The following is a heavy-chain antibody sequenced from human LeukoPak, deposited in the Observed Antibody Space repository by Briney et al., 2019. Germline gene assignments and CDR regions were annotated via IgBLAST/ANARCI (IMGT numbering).Heavy chain of an antibody. V-gene: IGHV1-69*11. Sequence: SVKVSCKASGGVFTTYAISWVRQAPGQGLEWMGSILPFLGTTNYAQKFQGRVTITADEPTRTAYMELSSLRSEDTAVYYCARPRAGYYYDSLGFQHWRQGTLVPVSS. CDR2: ILPFLGTT. CDR3: ARPRAGYYYDSLGFQH. CDR1: GGVFTTYA. D-gene: IGHD3-22*01. J-gene: IGHJ1*01.